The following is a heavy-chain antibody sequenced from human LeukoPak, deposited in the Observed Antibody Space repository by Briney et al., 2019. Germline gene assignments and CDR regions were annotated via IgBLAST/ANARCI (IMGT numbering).Heavy chain of an antibody. Sequence: TGGSLRLSCAASGFTFSNAWMSWVRQAPGKGLEWVGRIKSKTDGGTTDYAAPVKGRFTISRDDSKNTLYLQMNSLRAEDTAVYYCARTYYYDSSGYYYVPSPLDYWGQGTLVTVSS. CDR3: ARTYYYDSSGYYYVPSPLDY. CDR2: IKSKTDGGTT. J-gene: IGHJ4*02. CDR1: GFTFSNAW. V-gene: IGHV3-15*01. D-gene: IGHD3-22*01.